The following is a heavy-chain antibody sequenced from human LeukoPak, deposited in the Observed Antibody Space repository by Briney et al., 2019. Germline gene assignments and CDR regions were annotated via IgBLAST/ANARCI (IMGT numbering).Heavy chain of an antibody. D-gene: IGHD6-19*01. Sequence: GGSLRLSCSASGFTFADFTMSWFRQSPGQGLEWVGFIRSKVYGGEPEHAASVAARFTISRDDSTSIAYLQMNSLQAEDTAVYYCARGSGRYVMVDWWGQGTLVTVSS. CDR1: GFTFADFT. J-gene: IGHJ4*02. CDR2: IRSKVYGGEP. V-gene: IGHV3-49*03. CDR3: ARGSGRYVMVDW.